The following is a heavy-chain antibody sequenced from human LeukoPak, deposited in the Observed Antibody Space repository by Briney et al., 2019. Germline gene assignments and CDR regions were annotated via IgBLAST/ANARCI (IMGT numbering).Heavy chain of an antibody. CDR2: IYYSGST. CDR3: ARRKENYDSSGPFDY. V-gene: IGHV4-59*08. CDR1: GGSISSYY. D-gene: IGHD3-22*01. J-gene: IGHJ4*02. Sequence: NPSETLSLTCTVSGGSISSYYWSWIRQPPGKGLEWIGYIYYSGSTNYNPSLKSRVTISVDTSKNQFSLKLSSVTAADTAVYYCARRKENYDSSGPFDYWGQGTLVTVSS.